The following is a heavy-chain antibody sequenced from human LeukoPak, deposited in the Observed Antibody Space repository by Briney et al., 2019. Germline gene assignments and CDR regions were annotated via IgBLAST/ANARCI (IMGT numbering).Heavy chain of an antibody. V-gene: IGHV4-38-2*02. D-gene: IGHD3-3*01. CDR1: GYSISSGYY. Sequence: PSETLSLTCTVSGYSISSGYYWGWIRQPPGKGLEWIGSIYHSGSTYYNPPLKSRVTISVDTSKNQFSLKLSSVTAADTAVYYCARGSDFWSSYFCLFDYWGQGTLVTVSS. CDR3: ARGSDFWSSYFCLFDY. CDR2: IYHSGST. J-gene: IGHJ4*02.